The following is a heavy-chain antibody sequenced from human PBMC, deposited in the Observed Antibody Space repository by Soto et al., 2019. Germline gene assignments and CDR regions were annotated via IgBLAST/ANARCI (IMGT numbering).Heavy chain of an antibody. D-gene: IGHD2-21*02. CDR1: GFTFSNFG. V-gene: IGHV3-23*01. CDR2: LISSGLRS. Sequence: EVQLLESGGGLVQPGGSLRLSCAVSGFTFSNFGMSWVRQARGKGLEWVSGLISSGLRSFYADSVKGRFTISRDNSKNTLYLQMNYLRAEDTAVYYCATSRGDGDPNGYWGQGTLVTVSS. CDR3: ATSRGDGDPNGY. J-gene: IGHJ4*02.